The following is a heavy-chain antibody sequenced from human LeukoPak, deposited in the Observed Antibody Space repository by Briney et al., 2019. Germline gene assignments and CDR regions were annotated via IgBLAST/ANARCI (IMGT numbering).Heavy chain of an antibody. CDR3: ARDSGPAAFDI. Sequence: GGSLRLSCAASGFTFSSYGMHWVRQAPGKGLEWVAVISYDGSNKYYADSVKGRFTISRDNSKNTLYLQMNSLRAEDTAVYYCARDSGPAAFDIWGQGTMVTVSS. J-gene: IGHJ3*02. CDR1: GFTFSSYG. CDR2: ISYDGSNK. V-gene: IGHV3-30*19.